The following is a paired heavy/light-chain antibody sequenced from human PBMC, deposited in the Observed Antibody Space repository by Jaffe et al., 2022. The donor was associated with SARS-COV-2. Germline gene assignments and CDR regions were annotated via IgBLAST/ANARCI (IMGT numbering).Light chain of an antibody. CDR2: AAS. J-gene: IGKJ2*01. CDR1: QNIDNY. V-gene: IGKV1-39*01. CDR3: QESYSSPPDT. Sequence: IQMTQSPSSLSASVGDRVTITCRASQNIDNYLNWYQQKPGKAPKVLIYAASTLQSGVPSRFSGSGSGTVFTLTISSLQPEDYATYYCQESYSSPPDTFGQGTKVEIK.
Heavy chain of an antibody. V-gene: IGHV1-8*01. CDR3: TRYSYTATFHNWFDP. J-gene: IGHJ5*02. CDR2: MNPNIGNT. Sequence: VQLVQSGAAVRKPGASVKVSCKASGYTFTTYDINWVRQAPGQGLEWMGWMNPNIGNTGSAEKFQGRLTMTRDTSISTAYMELSSLTSEDTAVYYCTRYSYTATFHNWFDPWGQGTLVTVSS. CDR1: GYTFTTYD. D-gene: IGHD3-16*01.